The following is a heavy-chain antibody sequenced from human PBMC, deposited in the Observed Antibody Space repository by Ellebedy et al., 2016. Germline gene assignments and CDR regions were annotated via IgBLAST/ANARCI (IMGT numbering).Heavy chain of an antibody. V-gene: IGHV3-48*02. D-gene: IGHD3-3*01. CDR2: ISSSSSTI. Sequence: GGSLRLSXAASGFTFSSYSMNWVRQAPGKGLEWVSYISSSSSTIYYADSVKGRFTISRDNAKNSLYLQMNSLRDEDTAVYYCASYDFWSGYPFDYWGQGTLVTVSS. CDR1: GFTFSSYS. J-gene: IGHJ4*02. CDR3: ASYDFWSGYPFDY.